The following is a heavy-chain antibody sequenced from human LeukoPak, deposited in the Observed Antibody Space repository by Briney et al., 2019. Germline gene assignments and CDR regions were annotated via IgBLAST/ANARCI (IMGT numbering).Heavy chain of an antibody. Sequence: SQTLSLTCTVSGGSISSGGYYWSWIRQHPGKGLEWIGYIYHSGSTYYNPSLKSRVTISVDRSKNQFSLKLSSVTAADTAVYYCAREVAAASVDPWGQGTLVTVSS. D-gene: IGHD6-13*01. CDR2: IYHSGST. CDR3: AREVAAASVDP. CDR1: GGSISSGGYY. V-gene: IGHV4-31*03. J-gene: IGHJ5*02.